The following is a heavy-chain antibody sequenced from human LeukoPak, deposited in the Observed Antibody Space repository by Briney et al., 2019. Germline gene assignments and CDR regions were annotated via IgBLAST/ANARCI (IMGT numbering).Heavy chain of an antibody. V-gene: IGHV4-39*07. J-gene: IGHJ3*02. CDR1: GGSISSSSYY. CDR3: ARDLPYRIAARNAFDI. Sequence: SETLSLTCTVSGGSISSSSYYWGWIRQPPGKGLEWIGSIYYSGSTYYNPSLKGRVTISVDTSKNQFSLKLSSATAADTAVYYCARDLPYRIAARNAFDIWGQGTMVTVSS. CDR2: IYYSGST. D-gene: IGHD6-6*01.